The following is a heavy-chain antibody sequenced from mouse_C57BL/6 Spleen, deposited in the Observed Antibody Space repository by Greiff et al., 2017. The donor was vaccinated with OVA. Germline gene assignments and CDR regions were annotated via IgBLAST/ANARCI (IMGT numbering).Heavy chain of an antibody. CDR1: GYAFSSYW. D-gene: IGHD2-4*01. Sequence: VQLQQSGAELVKPGASVKISCKASGYAFSSYWMNWVKQRPGKGLEWIGQIYPGDGDTNYNGKFKGKATLTADKSSSTAYMQLSSLTSEDSAVYFCARPSGEYYDYPYYAMDYWGQGTSVTVSS. CDR2: IYPGDGDT. J-gene: IGHJ4*01. V-gene: IGHV1-80*01. CDR3: ARPSGEYYDYPYYAMDY.